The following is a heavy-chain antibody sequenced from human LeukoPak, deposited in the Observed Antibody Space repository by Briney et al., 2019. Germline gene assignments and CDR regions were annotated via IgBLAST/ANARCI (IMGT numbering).Heavy chain of an antibody. CDR2: IVVGSGNT. Sequence: SVKVSCKASGFTFTSSAMQWVRQARGQRLEWIGWIVVGSGNTNYAQKFQERVTITRDMSTSTAYMELSSLRSEDTAVYYCAAVPDYYDSSGYYFYFDYWGQGTLVTVSS. D-gene: IGHD3-22*01. J-gene: IGHJ4*02. CDR1: GFTFTSSA. CDR3: AAVPDYYDSSGYYFYFDY. V-gene: IGHV1-58*02.